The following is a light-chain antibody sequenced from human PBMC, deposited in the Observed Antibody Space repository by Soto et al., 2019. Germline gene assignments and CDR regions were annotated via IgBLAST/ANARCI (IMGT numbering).Light chain of an antibody. V-gene: IGKV1-33*01. CDR1: QDISNY. CDR3: QQYDNRLIT. J-gene: IGKJ5*01. Sequence: DVHMTQSPSSLSASVGDRVTITCQASQDISNYLNRYQQKPGKAPKLLFYEASNLETGVPPRCSGSGSGTEFTFTIGSLQPKDIATYHCQQYDNRLITFVHRTLQEIK. CDR2: EAS.